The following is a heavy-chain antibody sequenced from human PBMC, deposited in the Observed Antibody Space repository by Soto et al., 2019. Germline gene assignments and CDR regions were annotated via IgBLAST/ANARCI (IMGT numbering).Heavy chain of an antibody. CDR1: GGSISSGGYY. V-gene: IGHV4-31*03. CDR3: ARDELSAGMDV. J-gene: IGHJ6*02. D-gene: IGHD2-15*01. CDR2: IYYSGST. Sequence: SETLSLTCTVSGGSISSGGYYWSWIRQRPGKGLEWIGYIYYSGSTYYNPSLKSRVTISVDTSKNQFSLKLSSVTAADTAVYYCARDELSAGMDVWAKGPRSPSP.